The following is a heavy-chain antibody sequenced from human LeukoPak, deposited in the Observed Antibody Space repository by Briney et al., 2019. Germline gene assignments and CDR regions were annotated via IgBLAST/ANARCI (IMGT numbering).Heavy chain of an antibody. CDR3: ARGSGSYHTAYMN. D-gene: IGHD1-26*01. V-gene: IGHV5-51*01. J-gene: IGHJ4*02. Sequence: GESLKISCKGSGYSFTSYWIVCVRQMPGKGLEWMGFIYPGDSDTRYSPSFQGQVTISSDKSLSTAYLQWSSLKASDTAMYYCARGSGSYHTAYMNWGQGTLVTVAS. CDR2: IYPGDSDT. CDR1: GYSFTSYW.